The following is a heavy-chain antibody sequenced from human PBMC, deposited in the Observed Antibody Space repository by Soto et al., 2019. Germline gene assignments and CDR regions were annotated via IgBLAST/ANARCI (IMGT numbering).Heavy chain of an antibody. CDR1: GGSISSSNYY. CDR3: AGKKGVLVPAAILPPGAETNWFDP. Sequence: SETLSLTCTVSGGSISSSNYYWGWIRQPPGKGLEWIGSIYYSGSTYYNPSLKSRVTISVDTSKNQFSLKLSSVTAADTAVYYCAGKKGVLVPAAILPPGAETNWFDPWGQGTLVTVSS. V-gene: IGHV4-39*01. J-gene: IGHJ5*02. D-gene: IGHD2-2*01. CDR2: IYYSGST.